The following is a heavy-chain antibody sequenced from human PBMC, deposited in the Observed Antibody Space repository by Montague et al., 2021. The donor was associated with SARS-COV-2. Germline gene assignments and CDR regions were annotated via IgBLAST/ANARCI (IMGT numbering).Heavy chain of an antibody. CDR1: GASINIGTYY. Sequence: SETLSLTCTVSGASINIGTYYWTWIRQSPGKPLEWVGYIHDSGTTNYNPSLKSRVTILEDTSRNQFSLNLNSVTAADTAVYYCARGHCSGGFCYYGFVFDVWGQGTMVTVS. J-gene: IGHJ3*01. V-gene: IGHV4-61*01. CDR3: ARGHCSGGFCYYGFVFDV. D-gene: IGHD2-15*01. CDR2: IHDSGTT.